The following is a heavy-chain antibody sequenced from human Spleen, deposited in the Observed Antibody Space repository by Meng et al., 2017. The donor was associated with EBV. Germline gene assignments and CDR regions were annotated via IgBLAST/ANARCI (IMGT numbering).Heavy chain of an antibody. D-gene: IGHD3-22*01. Sequence: PGLVKHSPTLSLPRTVSSGDLISAGKYWIWKRHPPGTGLEWIGHMYYAGNTYYNPSLKSRLAISVDTSRNRLSLSLASVTAADTAVYYCATSPYYQDSSGLLHWGQGALVTVSS. J-gene: IGHJ4*02. CDR2: MYYAGNT. CDR3: ATSPYYQDSSGLLH. V-gene: IGHV4-30-4*01. CDR1: SGDLISAGKY.